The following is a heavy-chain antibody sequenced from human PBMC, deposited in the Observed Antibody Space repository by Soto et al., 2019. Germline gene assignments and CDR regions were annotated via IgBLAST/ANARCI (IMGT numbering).Heavy chain of an antibody. D-gene: IGHD3-10*01. CDR1: GGSISSSNW. J-gene: IGHJ4*02. V-gene: IGHV4-4*02. Sequence: QVQLQESGPGLVKPSGTLSLTCAVSGGSISSSNWWSWVRQPPGKGLEWIGEIYHSGKTNYNPSLKRRVTMAVDKSRNQFSLKLSSVTAADTAVYYCARRWGEGRVDYWGQGTRVTVSS. CDR2: IYHSGKT. CDR3: ARRWGEGRVDY.